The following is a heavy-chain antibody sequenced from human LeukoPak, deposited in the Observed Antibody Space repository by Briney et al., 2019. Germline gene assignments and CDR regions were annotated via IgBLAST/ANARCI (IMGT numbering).Heavy chain of an antibody. Sequence: PGGSQRLSCAASGITFSNYGMHWVRKAPGKGLEWVAFIRYDGSNKYCADSVKGRFTVSRDNTKNTLYLQMNSLRAEDTAAYYCAKEKNDYSDYSHMDVWGKGTTVTVSS. CDR3: AKEKNDYSDYSHMDV. CDR1: GITFSNYG. J-gene: IGHJ6*03. V-gene: IGHV3-30*02. D-gene: IGHD4-11*01. CDR2: IRYDGSNK.